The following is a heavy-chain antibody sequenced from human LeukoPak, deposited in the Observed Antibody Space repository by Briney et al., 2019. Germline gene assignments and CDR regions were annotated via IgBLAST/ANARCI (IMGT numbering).Heavy chain of an antibody. J-gene: IGHJ4*02. D-gene: IGHD2/OR15-2a*01. CDR3: AKGRGNNGYFDY. Sequence: GGSLRLSCAASGFTFSSYAMSWVRQAPGKGLEWVSAISDSGAGTYYADSVKGRFTISRDNSKNTLYVQMNSLRAEDTAIYYCAKGRGNNGYFDYWGQGTLVTVSS. CDR1: GFTFSSYA. V-gene: IGHV3-23*01. CDR2: ISDSGAGT.